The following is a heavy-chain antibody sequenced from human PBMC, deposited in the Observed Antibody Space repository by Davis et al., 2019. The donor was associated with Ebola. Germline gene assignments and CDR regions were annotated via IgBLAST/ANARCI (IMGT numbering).Heavy chain of an antibody. CDR1: GFNVGSNY. CDR3: ARDRRDGYNPFDY. V-gene: IGHV3-53*01. Sequence: GESLKISCAASGFNVGSNYMSWVRQAPGKGLEWVSVIYRGGDIYYADSVRGRFTISRDNAKNSLYLQMNSLRDEDTAVYYCARDRRDGYNPFDYWGQGTLVTVSS. CDR2: IYRGGDI. D-gene: IGHD5-24*01. J-gene: IGHJ4*02.